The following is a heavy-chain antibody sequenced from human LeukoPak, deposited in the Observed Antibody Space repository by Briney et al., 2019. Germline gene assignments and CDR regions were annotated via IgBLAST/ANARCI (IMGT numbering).Heavy chain of an antibody. J-gene: IGHJ3*02. Sequence: SVKVSCKASGGTFSSYAISWVRQAPGQGLKWMGGIIPIFGTANYAQKFQGRVTITTDESTSTAYMELSSLRSEDTAVYYCAREGSTTDAFDIWGQGTMVTVSS. V-gene: IGHV1-69*05. D-gene: IGHD4-11*01. CDR2: IIPIFGTA. CDR1: GGTFSSYA. CDR3: AREGSTTDAFDI.